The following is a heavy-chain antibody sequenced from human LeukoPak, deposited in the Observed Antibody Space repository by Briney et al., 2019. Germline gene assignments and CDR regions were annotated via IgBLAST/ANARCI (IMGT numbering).Heavy chain of an antibody. D-gene: IGHD3-10*01. CDR2: ITVYNNKT. J-gene: IGHJ3*01. V-gene: IGHV1-18*01. CDR3: ARQRFGDVHAFDV. Sequence: ASVKVSCKASGYSFSTYTVSWVRQAPGQGLEWMALITVYNNKTDYAQKFEGRVTVTTDTSTSTAYMELRSLTSDDTAVYYCARQRFGDVHAFDVWGQGAVVSVS. CDR1: GYSFSTYT.